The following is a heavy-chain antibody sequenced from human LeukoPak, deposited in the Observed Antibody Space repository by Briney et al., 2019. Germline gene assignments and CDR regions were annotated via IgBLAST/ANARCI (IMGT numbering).Heavy chain of an antibody. Sequence: GGSLRLSCAASGFSFSSYAMSWVRQAPGKGREWVSAISGSGGSTYYTHSLKGRFTISRDNSKNTLYLQMNSLRAEDTAVYYCAKDGHIVVVTAIYGMDVWGQGTTVTVSS. CDR1: GFSFSSYA. CDR3: AKDGHIVVVTAIYGMDV. D-gene: IGHD2-21*02. J-gene: IGHJ6*02. CDR2: ISGSGGST. V-gene: IGHV3-23*01.